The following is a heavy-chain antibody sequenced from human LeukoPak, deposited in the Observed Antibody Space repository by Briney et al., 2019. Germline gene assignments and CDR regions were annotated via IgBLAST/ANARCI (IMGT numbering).Heavy chain of an antibody. CDR3: ATYYYDSSGYYYRDY. Sequence: GQSVSISCKGSGYSFTSYWISWVRQMPGQGLEWMGRIDPSDSYTNYSPSFQGHVTISADKSISTAYLQWSSLKASDTAMYYCATYYYDSSGYYYRDYWGQGTLVTVSS. J-gene: IGHJ4*02. CDR2: IDPSDSYT. V-gene: IGHV5-10-1*01. CDR1: GYSFTSYW. D-gene: IGHD3-22*01.